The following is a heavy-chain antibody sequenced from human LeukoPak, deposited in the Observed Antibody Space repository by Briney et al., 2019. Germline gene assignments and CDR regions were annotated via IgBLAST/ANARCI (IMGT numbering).Heavy chain of an antibody. V-gene: IGHV1-46*01. J-gene: IGHJ4*02. CDR3: ARVNTRNYDFWSGSFDY. CDR2: INPSGGST. Sequence: ASVKVSCKASGYTFTNYYINWVRQAPGQGLEWMGIINPSGGSTSYAQKFRGRVTMTRDTSTSTVYMELSSLRSEDTAVYYCARVNTRNYDFWSGSFDYWGQGTLVTVSS. D-gene: IGHD3-3*01. CDR1: GYTFTNYY.